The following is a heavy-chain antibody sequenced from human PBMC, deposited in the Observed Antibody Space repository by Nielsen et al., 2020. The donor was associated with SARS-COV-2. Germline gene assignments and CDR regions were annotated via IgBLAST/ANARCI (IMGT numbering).Heavy chain of an antibody. V-gene: IGHV4-61*05. D-gene: IGHD3-10*01. CDR2: IYYNGRT. J-gene: IGHJ4*02. CDR1: GDSMRSSDYY. Sequence: GSLRLSCTVSGDSMRSSDYYWALIRQPPGKGLEWIGNIYYNGRTNYNPSLKSRVTISVDTSKNQFSLKLSSVTAADTAVYYCARHLYGSGSQPLDNWDQGTLVTVSS. CDR3: ARHLYGSGSQPLDN.